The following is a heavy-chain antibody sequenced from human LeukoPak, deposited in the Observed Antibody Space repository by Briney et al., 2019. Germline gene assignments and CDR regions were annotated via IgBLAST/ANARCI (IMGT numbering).Heavy chain of an antibody. V-gene: IGHV3-21*04. D-gene: IGHD3-22*01. J-gene: IGHJ4*02. Sequence: GGSLRLSCAASGFTFSSYSMNWVRQAPGKGLEWVSSISSSSSYIYYADSVKGRFTISRDNSKNTLFLEMSSLRAEDTAVYHCAKQTRYDSPAGGRGFDYWGQGTLVTVSS. CDR3: AKQTRYDSPAGGRGFDY. CDR2: ISSSSSYI. CDR1: GFTFSSYS.